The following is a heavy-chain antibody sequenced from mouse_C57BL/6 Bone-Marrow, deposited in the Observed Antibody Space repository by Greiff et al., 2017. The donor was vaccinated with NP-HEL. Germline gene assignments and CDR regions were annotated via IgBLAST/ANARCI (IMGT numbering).Heavy chain of an antibody. V-gene: IGHV5-2*01. D-gene: IGHD2-3*01. CDR3: ARLVGYYPYWYFDV. CDR1: EYEFPSHD. J-gene: IGHJ1*03. Sequence: VQLQQSGGGLVQPGESLKLSCESNEYEFPSHDMSWVRKTPEKRLELVAAINSDGGSTYYPDTMERRFIISRDNTKKTLYLQMSSLRSEDTALYYCARLVGYYPYWYFDVWGTGTTVTVSS. CDR2: INSDGGST.